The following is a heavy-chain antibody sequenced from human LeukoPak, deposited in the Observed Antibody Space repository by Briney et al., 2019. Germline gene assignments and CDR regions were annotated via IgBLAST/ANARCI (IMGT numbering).Heavy chain of an antibody. Sequence: PSETLSLTCTVSGGSISSYYWSWIRQPPGKGLEWIGYIYYSGSTNYNPSLKSRVTISVDMSKNQFSLKLSSVTAADTAVYYCARVEGIGANWFDPWGQGTLVTVSS. J-gene: IGHJ5*02. V-gene: IGHV4-59*08. CDR3: ARVEGIGANWFDP. CDR2: IYYSGST. CDR1: GGSISSYY. D-gene: IGHD6-13*01.